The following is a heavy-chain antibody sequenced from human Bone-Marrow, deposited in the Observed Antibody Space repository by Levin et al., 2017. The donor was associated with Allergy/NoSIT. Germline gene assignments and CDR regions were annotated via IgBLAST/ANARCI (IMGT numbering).Heavy chain of an antibody. V-gene: IGHV3-23*01. Sequence: GGSLRLSCVASGFTFSNYGMSWVRQAPGKGLEWVATISGSGGSTDHTDSVKGRFSISRENSKNTLHLQMTSLRAEDTAVYFCAKEGYDSSGYYYYNYYAMDVWGQGTTVTVSS. D-gene: IGHD3-22*01. CDR2: ISGSGGST. CDR3: AKEGYDSSGYYYYNYYAMDV. CDR1: GFTFSNYG. J-gene: IGHJ6*02.